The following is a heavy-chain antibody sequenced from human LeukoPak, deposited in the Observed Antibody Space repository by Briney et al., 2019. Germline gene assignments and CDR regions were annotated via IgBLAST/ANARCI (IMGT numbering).Heavy chain of an antibody. J-gene: IGHJ4*02. Sequence: GGSLRLSCAASGFTFSSYAMSWVRQAPGKGLEWVSAISGSGGRTYCADSVKGRFTISRDNSKNTLYLQMNSLRAEDTAVYYCAKDAVVRYFDWLPLDYWGQGTLVTVSS. CDR2: ISGSGGRT. CDR3: AKDAVVRYFDWLPLDY. CDR1: GFTFSSYA. V-gene: IGHV3-23*01. D-gene: IGHD3-9*01.